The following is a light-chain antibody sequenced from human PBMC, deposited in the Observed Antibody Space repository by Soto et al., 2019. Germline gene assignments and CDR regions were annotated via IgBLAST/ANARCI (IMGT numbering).Light chain of an antibody. CDR3: AAWDGSLNGYV. J-gene: IGLJ1*01. Sequence: QSVLTQPPSTSGTPGQRVTISCSGSSSNIGRNTVNWYQHLPGTAPKILIYSNNQRPSGGPDRFSGSKSGTSASLAVSWLQYEDEADYYCAAWDGSLNGYVFGTGTKLTVL. V-gene: IGLV1-44*01. CDR2: SNN. CDR1: SSNIGRNT.